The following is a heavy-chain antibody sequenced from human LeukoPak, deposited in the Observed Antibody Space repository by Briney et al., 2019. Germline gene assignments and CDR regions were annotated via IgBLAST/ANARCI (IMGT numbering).Heavy chain of an antibody. D-gene: IGHD2-2*01. J-gene: IGHJ4*02. CDR3: ARHCSSTSCYFGY. V-gene: IGHV4-34*01. CDR2: INHSGST. Sequence: CXVXGGSFSGYYWSWIRQPPGKGLEWIGEINHSGSTNYNPSLKSRVTISVDTSKKQFSLKLSSVTAADTAVYYCARHCSSTSCYFGYWGQGTLVTVSS. CDR1: GGSFSGYY.